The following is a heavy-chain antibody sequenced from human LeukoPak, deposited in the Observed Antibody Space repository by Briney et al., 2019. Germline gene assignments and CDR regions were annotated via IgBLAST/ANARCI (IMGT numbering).Heavy chain of an antibody. CDR1: GGSFRGYY. J-gene: IGHJ4*02. D-gene: IGHD1-14*01. V-gene: IGHV4-34*01. Sequence: PSETLSLTCAVYGGSFRGYYWSWIRQPPGKGLEWIGAINHSGSTNYNPSLKSRVTISVDTSKNQFSLKLSSVTAADTAVYYCARAESGFDYWGQGTLVTVSS. CDR3: ARAESGFDY. CDR2: INHSGST.